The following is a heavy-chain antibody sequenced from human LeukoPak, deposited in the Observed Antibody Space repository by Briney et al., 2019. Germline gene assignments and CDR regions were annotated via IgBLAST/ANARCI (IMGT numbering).Heavy chain of an antibody. CDR2: IYYSGST. V-gene: IGHV4-34*01. D-gene: IGHD4-17*01. CDR1: GGSFSGYY. J-gene: IGHJ6*02. Sequence: SETLSLTCAVYGGSFSGYYWSWIRQPPGKGLEWIGSIYYSGSTYYNPSLKSRVTISVDTSKNQFSLKLSSVTAADTAVYYCARLTVTTYYYYGMDVWGQGTTVTVSS. CDR3: ARLTVTTYYYYGMDV.